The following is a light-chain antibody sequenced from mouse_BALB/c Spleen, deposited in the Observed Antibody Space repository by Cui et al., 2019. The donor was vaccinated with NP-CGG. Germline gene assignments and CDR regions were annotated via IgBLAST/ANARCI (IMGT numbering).Light chain of an antibody. Sequence: QAVVTQESAPTTSPGETVTLTCRSSTGAVTTSNYANWVQEKPVHLFTGLIGGTNNRAPGVPAKFSGSLIGDKAALTITGAQTEDEAIYFCALWYSNHWVFGGGTKLTVL. CDR1: TGAVTTSNY. CDR3: ALWYSNHWV. J-gene: IGLJ1*01. CDR2: GTN. V-gene: IGLV1*01.